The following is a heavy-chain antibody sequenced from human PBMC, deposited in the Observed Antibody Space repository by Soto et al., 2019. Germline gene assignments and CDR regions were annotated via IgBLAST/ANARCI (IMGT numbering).Heavy chain of an antibody. CDR1: VFTFSSYA. J-gene: IGHJ2*01. V-gene: IGHV3-23*01. Sequence: GSLRLSGAASVFTFSSYAMSWVRQAPGKGLEWVSAISGSGFSTYYADSVKGRFTISRDNSKNTLYLQMNSLRAEDTAVYYCAKSIGDGSPHPHWCFDLWGRGPLVTVSS. CDR2: ISGSGFST. CDR3: AKSIGDGSPHPHWCFDL. D-gene: IGHD5-12*01.